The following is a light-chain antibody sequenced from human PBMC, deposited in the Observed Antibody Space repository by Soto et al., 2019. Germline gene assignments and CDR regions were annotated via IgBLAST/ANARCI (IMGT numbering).Light chain of an antibody. Sequence: QAVVTQPPSVSGAPGQRVTISCTGSSSNIGAGYDVHWYQQLPGTAPKLLIYGNSNRPSGVPDRFSGSKSGTSASLAITGLQAEDDADYYCQSYDSSLSVVFGGGTKVTVL. CDR2: GNS. CDR1: SSNIGAGYD. J-gene: IGLJ2*01. V-gene: IGLV1-40*01. CDR3: QSYDSSLSVV.